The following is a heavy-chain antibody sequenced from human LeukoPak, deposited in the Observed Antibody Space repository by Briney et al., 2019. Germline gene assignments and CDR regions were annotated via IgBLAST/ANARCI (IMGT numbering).Heavy chain of an antibody. CDR3: ATGSGYYRHLLDDTSDI. D-gene: IGHD3-22*01. V-gene: IGHV3-23*01. CDR2: ISGSGTNT. J-gene: IGHJ3*02. CDR1: GFTFSSYA. Sequence: GGSLRLSCAASGFTFSSYAMSWVRQAPGKGLEWVSVISGSGTNTYHADSVKGRFTISRDNSRNTLYLQMNSLKIEDTAVYFCATGSGYYRHLLDDTSDIWGQGTMVTVSS.